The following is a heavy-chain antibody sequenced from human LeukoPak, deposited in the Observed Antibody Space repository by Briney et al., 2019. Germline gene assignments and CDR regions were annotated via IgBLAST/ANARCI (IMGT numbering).Heavy chain of an antibody. CDR1: GYTFTGCY. J-gene: IGHJ4*02. Sequence: ASVKVSCKASGYTFTGCYMHWVRQAPGQGLEWMGWISAYNGNTNYAQKLQGRVTMTTDTSTSTAYMELRSLRSDDTAVYYCARGLRGYSYGPRGVDYWGQGTLVTVSS. V-gene: IGHV1-18*04. CDR3: ARGLRGYSYGPRGVDY. D-gene: IGHD5-18*01. CDR2: ISAYNGNT.